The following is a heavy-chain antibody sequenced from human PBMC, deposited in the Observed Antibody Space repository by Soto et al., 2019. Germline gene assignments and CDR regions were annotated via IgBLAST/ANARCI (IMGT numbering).Heavy chain of an antibody. CDR3: ARDGGRSDFWSGYHTTYYYYGMDV. J-gene: IGHJ6*02. CDR1: GGSISSYY. Sequence: SETLSLTCTVSGGSISSYYWSWIRQPAGKGLEWIGRIYTSGSTNYNPSLKSRVTMSVDTSKNQFSLKLSSVTAADTAVYYCARDGGRSDFWSGYHTTYYYYGMDVWGQGTPVTVSS. D-gene: IGHD3-3*01. V-gene: IGHV4-4*07. CDR2: IYTSGST.